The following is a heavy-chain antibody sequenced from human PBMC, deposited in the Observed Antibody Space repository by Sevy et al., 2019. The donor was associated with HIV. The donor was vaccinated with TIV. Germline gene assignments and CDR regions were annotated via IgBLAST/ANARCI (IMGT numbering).Heavy chain of an antibody. Sequence: GGSLRLSCAASGFTFSSYAMSWVRQAPGKGLEWVSAISGSGGSTYYADSVKGRLTISRDNSKNTLYLQMNSLRAEDTAVYYCAKYPTAMVWDYYYYYYMDVWGKGTTVTVSS. CDR2: ISGSGGST. CDR1: GFTFSSYA. J-gene: IGHJ6*03. V-gene: IGHV3-23*01. CDR3: AKYPTAMVWDYYYYYYMDV. D-gene: IGHD5-18*01.